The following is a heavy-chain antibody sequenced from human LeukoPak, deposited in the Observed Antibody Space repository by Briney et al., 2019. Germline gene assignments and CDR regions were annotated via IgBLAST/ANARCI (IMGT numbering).Heavy chain of an antibody. V-gene: IGHV3-30*04. D-gene: IGHD7-27*01. Sequence: GGSLRLSCAASGFTFSSYAMHWVRQAPGKGLEWVAVISYDGSNKYYADSVKGRFTISRDNSKNTLYLQMNSLRAEDTAVYYCARDLFHLSEFIGATGGVFDYWGQGTLVTVSS. CDR3: ARDLFHLSEFIGATGGVFDY. J-gene: IGHJ4*02. CDR1: GFTFSSYA. CDR2: ISYDGSNK.